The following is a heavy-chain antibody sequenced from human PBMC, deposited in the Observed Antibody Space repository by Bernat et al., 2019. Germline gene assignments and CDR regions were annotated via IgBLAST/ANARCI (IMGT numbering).Heavy chain of an antibody. CDR2: IYYSGST. CDR1: GGSISSYY. V-gene: IGHV4-59*08. J-gene: IGHJ5*02. CDR3: ARLSSGWYKGSWFDP. Sequence: QVQLQESGPGLVKPSETLSLTCTVSGGSISSYYWSWIRQPPGKGLEWIGYIYYSGSTNYNPCLKSRVTISVDTSKNQFSLKLSSVTAADTAVYYCARLSSGWYKGSWFDPWGQGTLVTVSS. D-gene: IGHD6-19*01.